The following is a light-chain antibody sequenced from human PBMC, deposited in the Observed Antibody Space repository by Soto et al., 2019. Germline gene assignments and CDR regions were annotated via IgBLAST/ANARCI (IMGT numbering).Light chain of an antibody. V-gene: IGLV4-69*01. CDR1: SGHSSYA. CDR2: VNSDGSH. CDR3: QTWGTGIQV. Sequence: QTVATQSPSASASLGASVKLTCTLSSGHSSYAIAWHQQQPEKGPRYLMKVNSDGSHSKGDEIPDRFSGSSSGAERYLTISSLQSEDEADYYCQTWGTGIQVFGGGTKVTVL. J-gene: IGLJ2*01.